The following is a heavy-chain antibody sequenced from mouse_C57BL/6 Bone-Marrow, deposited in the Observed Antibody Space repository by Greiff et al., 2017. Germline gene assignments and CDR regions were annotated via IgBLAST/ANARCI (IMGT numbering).Heavy chain of an antibody. V-gene: IGHV5-4*01. CDR1: GFTFSSYA. J-gene: IGHJ3*01. CDR3: ARAPAWFAY. Sequence: EVQGVESGGGLVKPGGSLKLSCAASGFTFSSYAMSWVRQTPEKRLEWVATISDGGSYTYYPDNVKGRVTISRDNANNNLYLQMSHLKSEDTAMYYCARAPAWFAYWGQGTLVTVSA. CDR2: ISDGGSYT.